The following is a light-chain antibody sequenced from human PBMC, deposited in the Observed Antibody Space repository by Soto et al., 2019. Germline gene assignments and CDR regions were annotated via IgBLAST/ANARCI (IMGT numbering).Light chain of an antibody. J-gene: IGKJ1*01. CDR2: GAS. CDR3: QLYNIWPQT. CDR1: QSVSSN. V-gene: IGKV3D-15*01. Sequence: EIVMTHSPVTLSVSPGERATLSFRASQSVSSNLAWYQQKPGQAPRLLIYGASTRATGIPARLSRSGSGTEVTLTNSGLQSDDFAIYYCQLYNIWPQTFGQGTKVEIK.